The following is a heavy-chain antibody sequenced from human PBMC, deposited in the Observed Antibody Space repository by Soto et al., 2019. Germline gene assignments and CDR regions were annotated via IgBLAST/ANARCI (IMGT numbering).Heavy chain of an antibody. Sequence: EVQVVESGGTLVQPGGSLRLSCAASGFTFSNDWMTWVRQAAGKGLEWVANINKDGSEKYYVDSVKGRFTISRDNAKNSLYLQMTSLRAEDTAVYYCARDVGDSWGQGTLVTVSS. CDR1: GFTFSNDW. D-gene: IGHD2-15*01. V-gene: IGHV3-7*01. CDR3: ARDVGDS. J-gene: IGHJ4*02. CDR2: INKDGSEK.